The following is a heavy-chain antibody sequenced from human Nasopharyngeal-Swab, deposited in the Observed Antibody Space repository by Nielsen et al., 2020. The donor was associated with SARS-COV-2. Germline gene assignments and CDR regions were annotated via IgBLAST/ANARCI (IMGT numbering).Heavy chain of an antibody. CDR3: ARGGSSSWVNWFDP. Sequence: WIRQSPSRGLEWLGRTYYRFKWYNDYAVFVKSRITINPDTSKNQFSLQLNSVTPEDTAVYYCARGGSSSWVNWFDPWGQGTLVTVSS. CDR2: TYYRFKWYN. V-gene: IGHV6-1*01. J-gene: IGHJ5*02. D-gene: IGHD6-13*01.